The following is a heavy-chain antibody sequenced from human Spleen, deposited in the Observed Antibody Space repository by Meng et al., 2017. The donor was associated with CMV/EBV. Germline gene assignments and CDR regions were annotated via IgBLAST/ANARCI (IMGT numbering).Heavy chain of an antibody. CDR1: GGSISSSSYY. V-gene: IGHV4-39*07. J-gene: IGHJ4*02. Sequence: QLQESGPGWVKPSENLSLTCTVSGGSISSSSYYWGWIRQPPGKGLEWIGSIYYSGSTYYNPSLKSRVTISVDTSKNQFSLKLSSVTAADTAVYYCAREDCSGGSCSYFDYWGRGTLVTVSS. CDR2: IYYSGST. CDR3: AREDCSGGSCSYFDY. D-gene: IGHD2-15*01.